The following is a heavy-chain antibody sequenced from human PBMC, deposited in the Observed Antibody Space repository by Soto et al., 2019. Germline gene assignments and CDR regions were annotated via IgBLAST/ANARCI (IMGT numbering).Heavy chain of an antibody. D-gene: IGHD2-15*01. J-gene: IGHJ6*02. CDR3: ARGWYGFRYGMDV. CDR1: GFTVSSNY. CDR2: IYSGGST. V-gene: IGHV3-53*01. Sequence: GGSLRLSCAASGFTVSSNYMSWVRQAPGKGLEWVSVIYSGGSTYYADSVKGRFTISRDNSKNTLYLQMNSLRAEDTAVYYCARGWYGFRYGMDVWGQGTTVTVSS.